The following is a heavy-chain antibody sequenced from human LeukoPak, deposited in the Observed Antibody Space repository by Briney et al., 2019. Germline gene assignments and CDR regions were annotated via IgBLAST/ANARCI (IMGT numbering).Heavy chain of an antibody. V-gene: IGHV3-23*01. J-gene: IGHJ6*02. CDR1: GFAFSRYA. CDR2: ISGSGGST. CDR3: ALTRDIVVVPAAITYYGVDV. Sequence: PGGSLRLSCAAPGFAFSRYAMSWVRQAPGKGLEWVSAISGSGGSTYYADSVKGRFTISRDNSKNTLYLQMNSLRAEDTAVYYCALTRDIVVVPAAITYYGVDVWGQGTTVTVSS. D-gene: IGHD2-2*01.